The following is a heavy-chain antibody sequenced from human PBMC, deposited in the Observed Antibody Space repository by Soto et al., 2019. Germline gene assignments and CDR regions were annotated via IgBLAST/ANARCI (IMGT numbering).Heavy chain of an antibody. CDR1: GFTFSSYS. J-gene: IGHJ4*02. D-gene: IGHD1-26*01. CDR2: ISSSSSTI. CDR3: ARGLGPPPYSGSLPTPDY. V-gene: IGHV3-48*02. Sequence: PGGSLRLSCAASGFTFSSYSMNWVRQAPGKGLEWVSYISSSSSTIYYADSVKGRFTISRDNAKNSLYLQMNSLRDEDTAVYYWARGLGPPPYSGSLPTPDYWGQGTLVTVSS.